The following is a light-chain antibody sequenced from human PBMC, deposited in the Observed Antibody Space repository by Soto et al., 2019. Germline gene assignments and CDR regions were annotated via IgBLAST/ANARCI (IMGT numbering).Light chain of an antibody. J-gene: IGKJ1*01. Sequence: IQLTQSPSSLSASVGDRVTITCRTSQNVNRYLNWYQEQPGIAPKLLIYAASILQSGVPSRFSGSGSGTDFTLAISSLHPEDFTTYYCQQSYGIPQTFGPGTKVEIK. CDR1: QNVNRY. V-gene: IGKV1-39*01. CDR2: AAS. CDR3: QQSYGIPQT.